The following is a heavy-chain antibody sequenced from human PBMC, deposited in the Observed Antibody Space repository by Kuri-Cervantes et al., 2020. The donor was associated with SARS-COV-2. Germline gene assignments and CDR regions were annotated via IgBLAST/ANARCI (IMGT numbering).Heavy chain of an antibody. V-gene: IGHV3-7*01. D-gene: IGHD6-19*01. CDR3: ARVDPPLIDSSGLTGIDY. CDR1: GFTFSSYW. J-gene: IGHJ4*02. CDR2: INQDGSEK. Sequence: GGSLRLTCAASGFTFSSYWMTWVRQAPGKGLECVAKINQDGSEKYHVDSVKGRFTISRDNTKNSLFLQMNSLRAEDTAVYYCARVDPPLIDSSGLTGIDYWGQGTLVTVSS.